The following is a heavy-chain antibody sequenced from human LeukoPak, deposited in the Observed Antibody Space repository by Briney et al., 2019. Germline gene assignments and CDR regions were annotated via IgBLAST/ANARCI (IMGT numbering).Heavy chain of an antibody. CDR2: IYYSGST. D-gene: IGHD2-15*01. CDR3: ARVEDTEAYYFDY. V-gene: IGHV4-39*07. J-gene: IGHJ4*02. CDR1: GGSISSSSYY. Sequence: PSETLSLTCTVSGGSISSSSYYWGWIRQPPGKGLEWIGSIYYSGSTYYNPSLKSRVTISVDTSKNQFSLKLSSVTAADTAVYYCARVEDTEAYYFDYWGQGTLVTVSS.